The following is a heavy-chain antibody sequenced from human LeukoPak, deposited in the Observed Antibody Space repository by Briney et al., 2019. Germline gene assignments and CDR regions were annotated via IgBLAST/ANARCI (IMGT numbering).Heavy chain of an antibody. CDR1: AHTFTSFA. CDR2: TLPIFGTA. CDR3: ARDRLRGNDFWSGYYDY. Sequence: SVKASCKASAHTFTSFAINWVRQATGHGLEWMGGTLPIFGTANYAQKFQGRVTITTDECTSTAYMELSSLRSEDTAVYYCARDRLRGNDFWSGYYDYWGRGTLVTVSS. J-gene: IGHJ4*02. D-gene: IGHD3-3*01. V-gene: IGHV1-69*05.